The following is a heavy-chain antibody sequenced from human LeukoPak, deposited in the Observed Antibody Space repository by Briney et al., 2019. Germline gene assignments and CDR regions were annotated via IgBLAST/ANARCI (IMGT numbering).Heavy chain of an antibody. Sequence: GGSLRLSCAASGFTFSGYAMSWVRQAPGKGLEWVSAISGSGGSTYYADSVKGRFTISRDNSKNTLYLQMNSLRAEDTAVYYCAKLPYYDFWSGPYYFDYWGQGTLVTVSS. J-gene: IGHJ4*02. CDR1: GFTFSGYA. CDR3: AKLPYYDFWSGPYYFDY. CDR2: ISGSGGST. V-gene: IGHV3-23*01. D-gene: IGHD3-3*01.